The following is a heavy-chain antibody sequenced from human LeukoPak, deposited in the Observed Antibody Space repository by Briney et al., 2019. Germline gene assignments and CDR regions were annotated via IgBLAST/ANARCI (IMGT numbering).Heavy chain of an antibody. CDR1: GGSISSYY. CDR2: IYYSGST. D-gene: IGHD3-22*01. CDR3: ARGPAYYYDSSGPLGWFDP. J-gene: IGHJ5*02. V-gene: IGHV4-59*01. Sequence: TSETLSLTCTVSGGSISSYYWSWIRQPPGKGLEWIGYIYYSGSTNYNPSLKSRVTISVDTSKNQFSLKLSSVTAADTAVYYCARGPAYYYDSSGPLGWFDPWGQGTLVTVSS.